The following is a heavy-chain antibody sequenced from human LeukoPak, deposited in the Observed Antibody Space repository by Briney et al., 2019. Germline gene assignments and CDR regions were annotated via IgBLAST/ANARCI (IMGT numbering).Heavy chain of an antibody. CDR1: GGSISSYY. J-gene: IGHJ3*02. CDR3: ARDGGPFGEFRLDAFDI. V-gene: IGHV4-4*07. Sequence: SETLSLTCTVSGGSISSYYWSWIRQPAGKGLEWIGRVYTSGSTNYNPSLKSRVTISVDTSKNQFSLKLSSVTAADTAVYYCARDGGPFGEFRLDAFDIWGQGTMVTVSS. CDR2: VYTSGST. D-gene: IGHD3-10*01.